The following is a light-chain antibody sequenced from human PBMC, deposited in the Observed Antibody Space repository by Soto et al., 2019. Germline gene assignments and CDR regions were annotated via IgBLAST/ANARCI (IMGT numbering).Light chain of an antibody. Sequence: EIVLTQSPLSLPVTPGEPPSISCRSSQSLLYSNGYNYLVWYLQRPGQSPQLLIYLGSNRASGVPDRFSGSGSGTDFTLKISRVEAEDVGVYYCMQALQTPPTFGGGTKVEIK. CDR2: LGS. CDR3: MQALQTPPT. CDR1: QSLLYSNGYNY. V-gene: IGKV2-28*01. J-gene: IGKJ4*01.